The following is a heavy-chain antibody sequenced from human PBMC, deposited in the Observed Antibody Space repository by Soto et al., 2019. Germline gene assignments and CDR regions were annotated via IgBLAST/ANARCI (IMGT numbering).Heavy chain of an antibody. D-gene: IGHD3-10*01. CDR3: ARDYRSGLQYKDY. Sequence: QVQLVQSGAEVKKPGSSVKVSCKASGGTFSSYTISWVRQAPGQGLEWMGRIIPILGITNYAQKFQGRVTITADKSTSTAYMELSSLRSEDTAVYYCARDYRSGLQYKDYWGQGTLVTVSS. CDR1: GGTFSSYT. V-gene: IGHV1-69*08. J-gene: IGHJ4*02. CDR2: IIPILGIT.